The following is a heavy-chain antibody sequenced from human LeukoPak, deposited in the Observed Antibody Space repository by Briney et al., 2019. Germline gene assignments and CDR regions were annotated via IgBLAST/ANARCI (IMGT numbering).Heavy chain of an antibody. D-gene: IGHD2-15*01. Sequence: PGGSLRLSCAAPGFTFSSYGMHWVRQAPGKGLEWVAVIWYDGSNKYYADSVKGRFTISRDNSKNTLYLQMNSLRAEDTAVYYCAKSSGGSYYYYMDVWGKGTTVTVSS. V-gene: IGHV3-33*06. CDR2: IWYDGSNK. CDR1: GFTFSSYG. J-gene: IGHJ6*03. CDR3: AKSSGGSYYYYMDV.